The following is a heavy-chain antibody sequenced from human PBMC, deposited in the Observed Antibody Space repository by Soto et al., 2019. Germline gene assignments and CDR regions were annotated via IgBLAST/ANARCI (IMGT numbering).Heavy chain of an antibody. D-gene: IGHD1-26*01. CDR1: GFTFSSYD. Sequence: EVPLVESGGGLVQPGGSLRLSCAASGFTFSSYDMHWVRQATGKGLEWVSAIGTAGDTYYPGSVKGRFTISRENAKNSLYLQMNSLRAGDTAVYYCARGGNYFDFQHWGQGTLVTVSS. J-gene: IGHJ1*01. V-gene: IGHV3-13*04. CDR2: IGTAGDT. CDR3: ARGGNYFDFQH.